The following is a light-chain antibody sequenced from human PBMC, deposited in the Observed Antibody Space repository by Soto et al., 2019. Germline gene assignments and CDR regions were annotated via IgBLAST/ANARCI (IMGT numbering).Light chain of an antibody. CDR1: QYISTK. CDR3: QQYGDSPWT. J-gene: IGKJ1*01. V-gene: IGKV3-20*01. Sequence: VLTQSPDSLSLSAGERATLSCRASQYISTKLAWYQQKPGQARRLLFSGAFNMATDTPDRFSGSGSGTDFTLIISGVEAEDFAMYYCQQYGDSPWTFGQGTKVDIK. CDR2: GAF.